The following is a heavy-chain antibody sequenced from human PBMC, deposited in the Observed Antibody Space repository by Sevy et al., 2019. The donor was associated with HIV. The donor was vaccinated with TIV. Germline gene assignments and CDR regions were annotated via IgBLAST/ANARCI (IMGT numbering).Heavy chain of an antibody. Sequence: GGSLRLSCTASGFTFGDYAMSWFRQAPGKGLEWVGLIRSKAYGGTTEYAASVKGRFTISRDDSKSIAYLQMNSLKTEDTAVYYCTRFARHPLYNWFDPWGQGTLVTVSS. CDR3: TRFARHPLYNWFDP. CDR2: IRSKAYGGTT. J-gene: IGHJ5*02. V-gene: IGHV3-49*03. CDR1: GFTFGDYA.